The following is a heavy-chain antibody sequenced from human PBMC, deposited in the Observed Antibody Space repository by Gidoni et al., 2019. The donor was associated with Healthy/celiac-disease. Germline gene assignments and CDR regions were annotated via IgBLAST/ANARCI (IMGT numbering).Heavy chain of an antibody. CDR2: ISWNSGSI. CDR3: AKDWYYDSSGPEYYFDY. J-gene: IGHJ4*02. Sequence: EVQLVESGGGLVQPGRSLRLSCAASGFTFTDYAMHWVRQAPGKGLEGVSGISWNSGSIGYADSVKGRFTISRDNAKNSLYLQMNSLRAEDTALYYWAKDWYYDSSGPEYYFDYWGQGTLVTVSS. CDR1: GFTFTDYA. V-gene: IGHV3-9*01. D-gene: IGHD3-22*01.